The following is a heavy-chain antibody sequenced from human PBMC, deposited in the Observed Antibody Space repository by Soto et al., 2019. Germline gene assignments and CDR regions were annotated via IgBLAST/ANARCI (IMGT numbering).Heavy chain of an antibody. CDR1: GGSISSGGYY. V-gene: IGHV4-31*03. D-gene: IGHD3-10*01. Sequence: SETLSLTCTVSGGSISSGGYYWNWIRQHPGKGLEWIGYIYYSGSTYYNPSLKSRVTISVDTSKNQFSLKLSSVTAADTAVYYCARAGSSGSYYFDYWGQGTLVTVSS. CDR3: ARAGSSGSYYFDY. CDR2: IYYSGST. J-gene: IGHJ4*02.